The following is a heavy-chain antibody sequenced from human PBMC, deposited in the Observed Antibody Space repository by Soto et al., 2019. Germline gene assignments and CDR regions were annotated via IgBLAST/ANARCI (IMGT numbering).Heavy chain of an antibody. Sequence: ASVKVSCKASGYTFTSYGISWVRQAPGQGLEWMGWISAYNGNTNYAQKLQGRVTMTTDTSTSTAYMELRSLRSDDTAVYYCARPVSMIHGYNRFASWGQGTLVTVSS. CDR1: GYTFTSYG. CDR3: ARPVSMIHGYNRFAS. D-gene: IGHD3-22*01. CDR2: ISAYNGNT. J-gene: IGHJ5*01. V-gene: IGHV1-18*04.